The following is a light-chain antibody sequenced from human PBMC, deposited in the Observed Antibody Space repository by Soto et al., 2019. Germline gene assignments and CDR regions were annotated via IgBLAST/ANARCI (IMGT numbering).Light chain of an antibody. CDR1: RSNFKTNT. Sequence: QSVLTQPPSASGTPGKRFTLPGSGGRSNFKTNTVSWYQQRPGAAPSLLIYSKNQRPSGAPDRFSESKSGTSASLAISGLQSEDDGTYHCATWDDSLNGLIFGGGTKLTVL. V-gene: IGLV1-44*01. CDR2: SKN. CDR3: ATWDDSLNGLI. J-gene: IGLJ2*01.